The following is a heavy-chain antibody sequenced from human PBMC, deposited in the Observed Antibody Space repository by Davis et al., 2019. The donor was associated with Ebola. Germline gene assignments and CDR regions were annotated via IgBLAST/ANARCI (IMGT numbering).Heavy chain of an antibody. Sequence: GESLKISCAASGFTFSSYGMHWVRQAPGKGLEWVAVIWYDGSNKYYADSVKGRFTISRDNSKNTLYLQMNSLRAEDTAVYYCAKKSGYYGSGSQYYFDYWGQGTLVTVSS. CDR2: IWYDGSNK. D-gene: IGHD3-10*01. CDR1: GFTFSSYG. J-gene: IGHJ4*02. V-gene: IGHV3-33*06. CDR3: AKKSGYYGSGSQYYFDY.